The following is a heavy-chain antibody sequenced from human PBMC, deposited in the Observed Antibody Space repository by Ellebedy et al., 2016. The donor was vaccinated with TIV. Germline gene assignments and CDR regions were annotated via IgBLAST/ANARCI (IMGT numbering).Heavy chain of an antibody. J-gene: IGHJ3*02. CDR1: GYTFSGNY. Sequence: ASVKVSCXASGYTFSGNYIHWVRLAPGQGLEWMGWTNPDTGVTVSAQKFQGRVTMTRDMSISTAYMELSRLRPEDTAVYYCAREMATLVAYDETDAFDIWGQGTMVTVSS. CDR2: TNPDTGVT. D-gene: IGHD2-8*02. CDR3: AREMATLVAYDETDAFDI. V-gene: IGHV1-2*02.